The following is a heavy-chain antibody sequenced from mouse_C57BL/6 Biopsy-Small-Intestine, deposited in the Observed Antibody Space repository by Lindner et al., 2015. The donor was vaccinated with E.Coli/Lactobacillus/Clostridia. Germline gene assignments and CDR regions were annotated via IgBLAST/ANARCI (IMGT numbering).Heavy chain of an antibody. CDR1: GYSFTGNY. V-gene: IGHV1-42*01. CDR2: INPSTGST. J-gene: IGHJ2*01. CDR3: ARREVYYFDY. Sequence: QLQESGPELVKSGASVRISCKASGYSFTGNYLNWVKQSPEKSLEWIGEINPSTGSTTYNQKFRAKATLTMDKSSSTAYMQFKSLTSEDSAVYYCARREVYYFDYWGQGTTLTVSS.